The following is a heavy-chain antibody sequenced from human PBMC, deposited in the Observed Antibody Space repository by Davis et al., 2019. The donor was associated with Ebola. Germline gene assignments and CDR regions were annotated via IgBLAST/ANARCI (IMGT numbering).Heavy chain of an antibody. J-gene: IGHJ4*02. D-gene: IGHD2-2*01. CDR3: AKDGCISTSCAVWSPDY. CDR1: GFTFSSYS. Sequence: PGGSLRLSCAASGFTFSSYSMNWIRQAPGKGLEWVSYISSSGSTIYYADSVKGRFTISRDNAKNSLYLQMNSLRAEDTAVYYCAKDGCISTSCAVWSPDYWGQGTLVTVSS. V-gene: IGHV3-48*04. CDR2: ISSSGSTI.